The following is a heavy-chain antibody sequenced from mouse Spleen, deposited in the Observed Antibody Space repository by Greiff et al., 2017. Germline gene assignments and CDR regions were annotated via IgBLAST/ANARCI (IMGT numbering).Heavy chain of an antibody. V-gene: IGHV1-26*01. Sequence: EVKLMESGPELVKPGASVKISCKASGYTFTDYYMNWVKQSHGKSLEWIGDINPNNGGTSYNQKFKGKATLTVDKSSSTAYMELRSLTSEDSAVYYCARSWEGHFDYWGQGTTLTVSS. CDR1: GYTFTDYY. D-gene: IGHD4-1*01. CDR2: INPNNGGT. CDR3: ARSWEGHFDY. J-gene: IGHJ2*01.